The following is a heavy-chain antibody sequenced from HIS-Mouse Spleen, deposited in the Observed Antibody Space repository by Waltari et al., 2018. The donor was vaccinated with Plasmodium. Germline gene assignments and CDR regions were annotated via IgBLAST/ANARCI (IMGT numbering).Heavy chain of an antibody. V-gene: IGHV1-18*01. Sequence: QVQLVQSGAEGKRPGASGKVSCKASGYTFRSYGIRGLRQAPGPGLEWMGWISGYNGNTNYAQKVQGRVTMTTDTSTSTAYMELRSLRSDDTAVYYCARLLPWVHGHFDYWGQGTLVTVSS. D-gene: IGHD1-26*01. CDR1: GYTFRSYG. CDR2: ISGYNGNT. J-gene: IGHJ4*02. CDR3: ARLLPWVHGHFDY.